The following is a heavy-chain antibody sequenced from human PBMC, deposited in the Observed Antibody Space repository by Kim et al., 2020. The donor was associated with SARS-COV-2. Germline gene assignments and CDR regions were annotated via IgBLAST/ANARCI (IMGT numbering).Heavy chain of an antibody. V-gene: IGHV4-59*01. J-gene: IGHJ4*02. Sequence: SETLSLTCTVSGGSISSYYWSWIRQPPGKGLEWIGYIYYSGSTNYNPSLKSRVTISVDTSKNQFSLKLSSVTAADTAVYYCARGFHYYDSTGGYWGQGTLVTVSS. CDR3: ARGFHYYDSTGGY. CDR2: IYYSGST. CDR1: GGSISSYY. D-gene: IGHD3-22*01.